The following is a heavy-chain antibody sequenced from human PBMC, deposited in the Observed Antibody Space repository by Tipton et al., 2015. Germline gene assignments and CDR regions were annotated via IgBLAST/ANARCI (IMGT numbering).Heavy chain of an antibody. CDR2: INHGGST. CDR3: ARGDWII. D-gene: IGHD3-9*01. Sequence: TLSLTCAVYGGSFSDYYWSWIRQPPGKGVEWVGEINHGGSTNYNPSLKSQVTISVDTSKNQFSLKLNSETAADTAVYYCARGDWIIWGQGTLVPVSS. CDR1: GGSFSDYY. V-gene: IGHV4-34*01. J-gene: IGHJ4*02.